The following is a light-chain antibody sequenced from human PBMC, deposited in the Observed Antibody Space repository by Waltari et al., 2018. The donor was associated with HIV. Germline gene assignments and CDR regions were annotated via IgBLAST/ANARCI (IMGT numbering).Light chain of an antibody. CDR3: MQALQTPLIT. V-gene: IGKV2-28*01. Sequence: DIVMTQSPLSLPVTPGEPASISCSSSQSLLNSNGFNYLDWYLQKPGQSPRLLIYLGSDRAPGVPDRFSGSGSGTDFTLKISSVEAEDVGVYYCMQALQTPLITFGQGTRLEIK. J-gene: IGKJ5*01. CDR1: QSLLNSNGFNY. CDR2: LGS.